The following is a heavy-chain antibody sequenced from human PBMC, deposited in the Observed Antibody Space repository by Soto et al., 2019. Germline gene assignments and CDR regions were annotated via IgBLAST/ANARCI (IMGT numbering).Heavy chain of an antibody. Sequence: SESLSLSCAVSWVSVSSSSYYWDWIRQPPAKGLEWIGTISSSGTFNYNPSSRGRVTIVVDTSKDEFSLRLTSATAADTAVYYCTRHAIGVVVPAAIRNWGQGSLVTVSS. D-gene: IGHD2-15*01. CDR3: TRHAIGVVVPAAIRN. V-gene: IGHV4-39*01. CDR1: WVSVSSSSYY. J-gene: IGHJ1*01. CDR2: ISSSGTF.